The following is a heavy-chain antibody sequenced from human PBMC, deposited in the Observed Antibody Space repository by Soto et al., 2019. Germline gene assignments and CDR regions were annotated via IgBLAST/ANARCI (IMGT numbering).Heavy chain of an antibody. CDR1: GFTFSSYG. Sequence: GGSLRLSCAASGFTFSSYGMHWVRQAPGKGLEWVAVISYDGSNKYYADSVKGRFTISRDNSKNTLYLQMNSLRSDDTAVYYCARGGAYGDSVGWYYYYMDVWGKGTTVTVSS. D-gene: IGHD4-17*01. CDR3: ARGGAYGDSVGWYYYYMDV. J-gene: IGHJ6*03. CDR2: ISYDGSNK. V-gene: IGHV3-30*03.